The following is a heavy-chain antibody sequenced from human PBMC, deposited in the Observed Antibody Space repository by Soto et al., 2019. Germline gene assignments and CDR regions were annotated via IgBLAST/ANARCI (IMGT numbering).Heavy chain of an antibody. CDR1: GYSFTIYW. J-gene: IGHJ4*02. CDR3: ARLLNHYDILTGYYFDY. V-gene: IGHV5-51*01. D-gene: IGHD3-9*01. CDR2: IYPGDSDT. Sequence: GESLKISGKGSGYSFTIYWIGWVLQMPGKGLEWMGIIYPGDSDTRYSPSFQGQVTISADKSISTAYLQWSSLKASDTAMYYCARLLNHYDILTGYYFDYWGQGTLVTVSS.